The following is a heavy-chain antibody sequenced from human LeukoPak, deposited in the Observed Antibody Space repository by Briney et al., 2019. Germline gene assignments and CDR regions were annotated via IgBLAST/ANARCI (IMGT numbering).Heavy chain of an antibody. V-gene: IGHV4-30-4*08. CDR3: ARDTIGYCSSTSCYGYGMDV. CDR1: GGSFSGYY. CDR2: IYYSGST. Sequence: PSETLSLTCAVYGGSFSGYYWSWIRQPPGKGREWIGYIYYSGSTYYKPSLKSRVTISVDTSKNQFSLKLSSVTAADTAVYYCARDTIGYCSSTSCYGYGMDVWGQGTTVTVSS. J-gene: IGHJ6*02. D-gene: IGHD2-2*01.